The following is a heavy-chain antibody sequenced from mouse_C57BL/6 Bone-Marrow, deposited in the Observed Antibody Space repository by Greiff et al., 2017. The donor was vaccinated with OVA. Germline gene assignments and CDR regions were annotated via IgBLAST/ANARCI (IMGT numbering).Heavy chain of an antibody. CDR3: ARLVRAWFAY. Sequence: EVKVVESGGDLVKPGGSLKLSCAASGFTFSSYGMSWVRQTPDKRLEWVATISSGGSYTYYPDSVKGRFTISRDNAKNTLYLQMSSLKSEDTAMYYCARLVRAWFAYWGQGTLVTVSA. CDR1: GFTFSSYG. J-gene: IGHJ3*01. V-gene: IGHV5-6*01. CDR2: ISSGGSYT.